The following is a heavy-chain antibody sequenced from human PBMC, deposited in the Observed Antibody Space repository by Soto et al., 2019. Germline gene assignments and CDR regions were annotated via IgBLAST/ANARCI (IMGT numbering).Heavy chain of an antibody. CDR1: GFSFRSYA. D-gene: IGHD5-12*01. CDR3: AKNGYGSDVLWWFGP. V-gene: IGHV3-23*01. J-gene: IGHJ5*02. CDR2: LSGSSDNT. Sequence: EVQLLESGGGLGQPGGSLRLSCAASGFSFRSYAMSWVRQAPGKGLEWVSALSGSSDNTYYADSVKGRFTISRDNPKNTLYLQMNSLRAEDTAVYYCAKNGYGSDVLWWFGPWGQGTLVTVSS.